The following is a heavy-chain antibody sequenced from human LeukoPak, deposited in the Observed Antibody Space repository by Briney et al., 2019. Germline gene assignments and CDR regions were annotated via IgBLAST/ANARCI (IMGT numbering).Heavy chain of an antibody. Sequence: GGSLRLSCAASGFTFSSYAMSWVRQAPGKGLEWVSAISGSGGSTYYADSVKGRFTISRDNSKNTLCLQMNSLRAEDTAVYYCAKGDGQWLRRPFVYWGQGTLVTVSS. V-gene: IGHV3-23*01. D-gene: IGHD6-19*01. CDR2: ISGSGGST. CDR3: AKGDGQWLRRPFVY. CDR1: GFTFSSYA. J-gene: IGHJ4*02.